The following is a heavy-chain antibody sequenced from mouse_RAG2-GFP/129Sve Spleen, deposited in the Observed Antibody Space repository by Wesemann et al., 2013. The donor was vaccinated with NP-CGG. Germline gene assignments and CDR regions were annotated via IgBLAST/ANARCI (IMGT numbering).Heavy chain of an antibody. J-gene: IGHJ3*01. Sequence: VLLEGSLKLSCAASGFDFSRYWMSWVRQAPGKGLEWIGEINPDSSTINYTPSLKDKFIISRDNAKNTLYLQMSKVRSEDTALYYCARPYYYGSSYLAWFAYWGQGTLVTVSA. V-gene: IGHV4-1*02. CDR2: INPDSSTI. CDR3: ARPYYYGSSYLAWFAY. D-gene: IGHD1-1*01. CDR1: GFDFSRYW.